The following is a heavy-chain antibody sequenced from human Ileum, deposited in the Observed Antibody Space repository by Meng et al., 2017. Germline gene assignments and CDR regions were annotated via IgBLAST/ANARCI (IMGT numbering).Heavy chain of an antibody. J-gene: IGHJ4*02. CDR1: GFIFSSYE. D-gene: IGHD2-2*02. CDR2: ISYDGTKK. CDR3: ARWTYHYDF. V-gene: IGHV3-30-3*01. Sequence: QVQLEESGGGVVQPGRSLTLSCAASGFIFSSYEISWVRQAPGKGLEWVALISYDGTKKYYADSVKGRFTISRDNSKNSIYMEMYTLRVEETAIYYCARWTYHYDFWGQGTLVTVSS.